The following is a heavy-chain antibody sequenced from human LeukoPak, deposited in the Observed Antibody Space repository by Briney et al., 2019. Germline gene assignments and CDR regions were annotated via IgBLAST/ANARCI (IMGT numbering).Heavy chain of an antibody. CDR2: ISCSGGST. V-gene: IGHV3-23*01. Sequence: GGSLRLLCAVCGFTLCCYVLSGVGPPLAREVAGVSAISCSGGSTYCADSVKGRFTISRDNSKNTLYLQMNSLRAEDTAVYYCAKGVRVCSSTSCLPLKYYYYGMDVWGQGTTVTVSS. CDR1: GFTLCCYV. CDR3: AKGVRVCSSTSCLPLKYYYYGMDV. D-gene: IGHD2-2*01. J-gene: IGHJ6*02.